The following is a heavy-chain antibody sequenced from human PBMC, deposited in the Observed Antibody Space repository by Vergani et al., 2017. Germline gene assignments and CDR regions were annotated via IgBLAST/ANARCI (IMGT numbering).Heavy chain of an antibody. CDR2: IKNTGDST. V-gene: IGHV3-23*04. Sequence: VTLVESGGGLVKPGGSLRLSCTASGFTFSSHAMSWVRQGHGQGLEWVSSIKNTGDSTHYADSVKGRFTISRDNSKNTLYLQMNSLRVEDTAVYYCGRGSDNYNWGQGSLVTVSS. D-gene: IGHD5-24*01. J-gene: IGHJ4*02. CDR3: GRGSDNYN. CDR1: GFTFSSHA.